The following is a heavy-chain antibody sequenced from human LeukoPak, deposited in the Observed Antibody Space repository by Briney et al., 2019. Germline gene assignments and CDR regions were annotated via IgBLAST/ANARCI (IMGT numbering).Heavy chain of an antibody. Sequence: ASVKVSCKASGYTFTNYALHWVRQAPGQRLEWMGWTNGATGNTRFSQDFQGRLTITIDTSASTANMEMSGLTSEDTAVYYCARSPGGNARTWLDYWGQGTLVTVSS. V-gene: IGHV1-3*02. CDR1: GYTFTNYA. CDR2: TNGATGNT. D-gene: IGHD4-23*01. J-gene: IGHJ4*02. CDR3: ARSPGGNARTWLDY.